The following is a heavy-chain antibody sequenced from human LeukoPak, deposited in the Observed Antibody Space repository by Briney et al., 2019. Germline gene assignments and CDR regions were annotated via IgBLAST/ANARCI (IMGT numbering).Heavy chain of an antibody. Sequence: GGSLRLSCAASGFTFSNYAMSWVRQAPGKGLEWVSGISWNSGSIGYADSVKGRFTISRDNAKNSLYLQMNSLRAEDTALYYCAKGGSYSAHDAFDIWGQGTMVTVSS. CDR3: AKGGSYSAHDAFDI. V-gene: IGHV3-9*01. CDR1: GFTFSNYA. D-gene: IGHD1-26*01. CDR2: ISWNSGSI. J-gene: IGHJ3*02.